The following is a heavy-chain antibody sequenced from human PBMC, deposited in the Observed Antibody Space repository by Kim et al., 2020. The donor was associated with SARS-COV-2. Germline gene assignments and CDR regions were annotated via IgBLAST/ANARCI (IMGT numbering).Heavy chain of an antibody. V-gene: IGHV6-1*01. Sequence: SQTLSLTCAISGDSVSSNSAAWNWIRQSPSRGLEWLGRTYYRSKWYNDYAVSVKSRITINPDTSKNQFSLQLNSVTPEDTAVYYCARGGFGGTAGITYYYYGMDVWGQGTTVTVSS. CDR3: ARGGFGGTAGITYYYYGMDV. CDR1: GDSVSSNSAA. CDR2: TYYRSKWYN. D-gene: IGHD1-1*01. J-gene: IGHJ6*02.